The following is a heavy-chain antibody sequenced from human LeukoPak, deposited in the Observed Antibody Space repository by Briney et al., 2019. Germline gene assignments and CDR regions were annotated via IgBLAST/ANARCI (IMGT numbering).Heavy chain of an antibody. D-gene: IGHD3-22*01. CDR1: GFTFSSYG. CDR2: IWYDGSNK. CDR3: VYYDSSGYYYGRLRY. Sequence: GGSLRLSCATSGFTFSSYGMHWVRQAPGKGLEWVTFIWYDGSNKIYADSVKGRFTISRDSSDNTLYLQMNSLRAEDTAVYFCVYYDSSGYYYGRLRYWGQGTPVTVSS. J-gene: IGHJ4*02. V-gene: IGHV3-30*02.